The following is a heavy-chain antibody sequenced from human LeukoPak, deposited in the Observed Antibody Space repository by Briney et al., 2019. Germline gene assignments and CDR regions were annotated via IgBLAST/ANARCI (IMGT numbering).Heavy chain of an antibody. CDR2: IYHSGSN. CDR1: NYSISRGHY. J-gene: IGHJ4*02. CDR3: ARDPVRGFDF. Sequence: SETLSLTCTVSNYSISRGHYWGWIRQPPGKGLEWIGNIYHSGSNTYSPSLKGRVTISVDTSKNQFALNLSSLTAADTAVYFCARDPVRGFDFWGQGTLVTVSS. V-gene: IGHV4-38-2*02.